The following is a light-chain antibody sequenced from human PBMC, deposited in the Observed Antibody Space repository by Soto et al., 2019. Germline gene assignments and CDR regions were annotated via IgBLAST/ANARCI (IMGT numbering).Light chain of an antibody. Sequence: QSVLTQPPSVSGAPGQRVTISCTGSSSNIGAGYDVHWYQQLPGTAPKLLICGNNNRASGVPDRFSGSKSGTSASLAITGLQPEDEADYYCQSYDSSLSTLFGGGTKLTVL. V-gene: IGLV1-40*01. J-gene: IGLJ2*01. CDR3: QSYDSSLSTL. CDR1: SSNIGAGYD. CDR2: GNN.